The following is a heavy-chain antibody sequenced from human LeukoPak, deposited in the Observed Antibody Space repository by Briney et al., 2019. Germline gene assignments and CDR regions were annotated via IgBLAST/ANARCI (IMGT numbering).Heavy chain of an antibody. D-gene: IGHD5-12*01. Sequence: PGGSLRLSCAASGFTFSSYGMHWVRQAPGKGLEWVAVISYDGSNKYYADSVKGRFTISRDSSKNTLYLQMNSLRAEDTAVYYCAKMVATTHYFDYWGQGTLVTVSS. CDR1: GFTFSSYG. CDR3: AKMVATTHYFDY. V-gene: IGHV3-30*18. J-gene: IGHJ4*02. CDR2: ISYDGSNK.